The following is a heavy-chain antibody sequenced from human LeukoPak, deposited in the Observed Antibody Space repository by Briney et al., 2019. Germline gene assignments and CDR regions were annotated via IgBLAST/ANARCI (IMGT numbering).Heavy chain of an antibody. CDR2: INHSGST. V-gene: IGHV4-34*01. D-gene: IGHD1-26*01. CDR3: ARPQWGSPSDPFDI. J-gene: IGHJ3*02. CDR1: GGSFSGYY. Sequence: SETLSLTCAVYGGSFSGYYWSWIRQPPGKGLEWIGEINHSGSTNYNPSLKSRVTISVDTSKNQFSLKLSSVTAEDTAVFYCARPQWGSPSDPFDIWGQGTMVTVSS.